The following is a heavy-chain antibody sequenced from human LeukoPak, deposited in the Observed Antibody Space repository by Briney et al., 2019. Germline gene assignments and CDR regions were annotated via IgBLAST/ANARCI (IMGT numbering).Heavy chain of an antibody. J-gene: IGHJ4*02. CDR1: GYTFTSYG. CDR3: ARDSADLDYYGSGSYW. D-gene: IGHD3-10*01. Sequence: TSVKVSCKASGYTFTSYGIIWVRQAPGQGLEWMGWISAYNCNTKDAQKLQGRVTMTTDTSTSTAYMELRSMRSDDTAVYYCARDSADLDYYGSGSYWWGQGTLVTVSS. V-gene: IGHV1-18*01. CDR2: ISAYNCNT.